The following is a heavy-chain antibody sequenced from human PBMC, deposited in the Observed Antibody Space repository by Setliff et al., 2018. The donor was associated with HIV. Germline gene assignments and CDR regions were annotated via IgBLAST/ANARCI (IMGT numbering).Heavy chain of an antibody. CDR2: IHTSGSS. J-gene: IGHJ4*02. D-gene: IGHD6-6*01. V-gene: IGHV4-61*09. CDR3: ARDLLGSSSLVDY. Sequence: QTLSLACPVYRVSITSSDYYWSWIRQPAGKGLEWIGHIHTSGSSSYNPSLKIRVIISLDTSKNQISLKLNSVTAADTAVYYCARDLLGSSSLVDYWGQGTLVTVSS. CDR1: RVSITSSDYY.